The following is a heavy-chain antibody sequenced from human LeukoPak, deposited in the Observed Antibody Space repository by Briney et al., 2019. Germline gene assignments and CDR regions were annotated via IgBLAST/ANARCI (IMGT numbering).Heavy chain of an antibody. V-gene: IGHV3-9*01. Sequence: GGSLRLSCAASGFTFDDYAMHWVRHAPGKGLEWVSGISWNSGSIGYADSVKGRFTISRDNAKNSLYLQMNSLRAEDTALYYCAKDWDGGYSYYFDYWGQGTLVTVSS. CDR2: ISWNSGSI. D-gene: IGHD5-12*01. CDR1: GFTFDDYA. CDR3: AKDWDGGYSYYFDY. J-gene: IGHJ4*02.